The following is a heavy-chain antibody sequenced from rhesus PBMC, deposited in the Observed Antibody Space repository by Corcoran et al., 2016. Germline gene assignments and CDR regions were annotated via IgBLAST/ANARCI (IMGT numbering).Heavy chain of an antibody. V-gene: IGHV2-174*01. CDR2: IYWDDAK. CDR3: ARGGWRQLSY. D-gene: IGHD6-25*01. J-gene: IGHJ4*01. Sequence: QVTLTESGPALVKPTQTLTLTCTFSGFSLTTSGLGVGWIRQPPGKALAWPALIYWDDAKRHSTSLKSRRTIAKDTSKNQVVLTMTNMDPGDTATYDCARGGWRQLSYWGQGVLVTVSS. CDR1: GFSLTTSGLG.